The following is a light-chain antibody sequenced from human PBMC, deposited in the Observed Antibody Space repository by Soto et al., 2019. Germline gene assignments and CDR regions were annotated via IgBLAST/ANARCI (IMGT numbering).Light chain of an antibody. CDR1: QSISSY. Sequence: DIQMTQSPSSLSASVGDRVAITCRASQSISSYLNWYQQKPGKVPKLLIYAASSLQSGVPSRFSVSGSGTDFTLTISSLQPEDFATYYCQQSYSTSITFGQGTRLEIK. CDR3: QQSYSTSIT. J-gene: IGKJ5*01. V-gene: IGKV1-39*01. CDR2: AAS.